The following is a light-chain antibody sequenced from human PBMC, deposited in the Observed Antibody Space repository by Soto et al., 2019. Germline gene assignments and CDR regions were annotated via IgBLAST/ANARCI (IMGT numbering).Light chain of an antibody. V-gene: IGKV1-5*01. CDR2: DAS. CDR3: QQYNIYSRT. J-gene: IGKJ1*01. Sequence: DIQMTQSPSTLSASVGDRVTITCRASQSISSWLAWYQQKPGKAPKLLIYDASSLESGVPSRFSGSGSGTEFTLTIRSLQPADFATDYSQQYNIYSRTFGQGTKVEIK. CDR1: QSISSW.